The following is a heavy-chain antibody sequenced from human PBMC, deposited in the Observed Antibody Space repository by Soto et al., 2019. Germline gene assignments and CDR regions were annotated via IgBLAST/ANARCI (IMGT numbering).Heavy chain of an antibody. Sequence: GASVKVSCKASGYTFTSYGISWVRQDHXQVLEWMGWISAYNGNTNYAQKLQGRVTMTTDTSTSTAYMELRSLRSDDTAVYYCARTLRYCTNGVCYTIDYWGQGTLVTVS. CDR2: ISAYNGNT. D-gene: IGHD2-8*01. J-gene: IGHJ4*02. CDR1: GYTFTSYG. V-gene: IGHV1-18*01. CDR3: ARTLRYCTNGVCYTIDY.